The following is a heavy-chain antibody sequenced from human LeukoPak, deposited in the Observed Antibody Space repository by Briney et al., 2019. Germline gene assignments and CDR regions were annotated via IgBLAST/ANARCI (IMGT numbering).Heavy chain of an antibody. D-gene: IGHD3-3*01. V-gene: IGHV4-39*07. J-gene: IGHJ6*03. CDR2: IYYSGST. Sequence: SETLSLTCTVSGGSISSSSYYWGWIRQPPGKGLEWIGSIYYSGSTYYNPSLKSRVTTSVDPSKNQSSLKLSSVTAADTAVYYCATVGYYDFWSGYRTYYYYYMDVWGKGTTVTVSS. CDR1: GGSISSSSYY. CDR3: ATVGYYDFWSGYRTYYYYYMDV.